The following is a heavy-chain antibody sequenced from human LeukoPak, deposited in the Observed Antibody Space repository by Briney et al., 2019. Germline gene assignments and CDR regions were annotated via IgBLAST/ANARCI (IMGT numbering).Heavy chain of an antibody. CDR3: ARDPNDHFDY. V-gene: IGHV4-34*01. CDR1: GGSFGGYY. J-gene: IGHJ4*02. CDR2: INHSGST. Sequence: SETLSLTCGVYGGSFGGYYWSWIRQPPGKGLEWIGEINHSGSTNYNPSLKSRVTISVDTSKNQFSLKVSSVTAADTAVYYCARDPNDHFDYWGQGTLVTVSS.